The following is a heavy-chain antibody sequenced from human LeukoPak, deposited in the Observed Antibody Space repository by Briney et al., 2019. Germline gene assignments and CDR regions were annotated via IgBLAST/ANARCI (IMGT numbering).Heavy chain of an antibody. CDR3: AKTGLELRRGPIDY. CDR2: ISGSGGST. J-gene: IGHJ4*02. V-gene: IGHV3-23*01. CDR1: GFTFSSYA. D-gene: IGHD1-7*01. Sequence: PGGSLRLSCAASGFTFSSYAMSWVRQAPGTGLEWFSAISGSGGSTYYADSVKGRFTISRDNSKNTLYLQMNSLRAEDTAVYYCAKTGLELRRGPIDYWGQGTLVTVSS.